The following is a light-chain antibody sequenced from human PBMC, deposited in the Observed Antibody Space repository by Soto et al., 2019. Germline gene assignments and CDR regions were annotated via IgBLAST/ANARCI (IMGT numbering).Light chain of an antibody. CDR2: DAY. CDR3: QQYNSYFQT. CDR1: QSMSRW. V-gene: IGKV1-5*01. J-gene: IGKJ1*01. Sequence: DLQMTQSPSTLSASVGDRVTIXXRASQSMSRWWAWYQQKPGKAPKXXICDAYNLESGVPSRFSGSGSGTEFTLTISSLQPDDLATYYCQQYNSYFQTFGQGTKVDIK.